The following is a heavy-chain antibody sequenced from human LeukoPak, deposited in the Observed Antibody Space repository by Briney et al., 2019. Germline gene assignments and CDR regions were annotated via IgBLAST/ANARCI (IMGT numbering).Heavy chain of an antibody. CDR3: GRRPAVDGAIDN. Sequence: SETLSLTCVVSGVSLHRSFWAWVRPPPGKRLEWIVRIYSSGTTDYSPSLKSRLTISIDTSKKQFSLRLDSMTAADTAVYFCGRRPAVDGAIDNWGQGILVAVSS. D-gene: IGHD1-26*01. CDR1: GVSLHRSF. V-gene: IGHV4-59*01. J-gene: IGHJ4*02. CDR2: IYSSGTT.